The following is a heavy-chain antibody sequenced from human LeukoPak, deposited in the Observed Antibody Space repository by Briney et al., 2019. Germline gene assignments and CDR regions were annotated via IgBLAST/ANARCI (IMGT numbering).Heavy chain of an antibody. V-gene: IGHV4-59*08. Sequence: SETLSLTCTVSGGSISSYYWSWIRQPPGKGLEWIGYIYYSGSTNYNPSLKSRVTISVDTSKNQFSLKLSSVTAADTAVYYCARWVIANWFDPWGQGTLVTVSS. CDR3: ARWVIANWFDP. CDR2: IYYSGST. CDR1: GGSISSYY. J-gene: IGHJ5*02. D-gene: IGHD3-22*01.